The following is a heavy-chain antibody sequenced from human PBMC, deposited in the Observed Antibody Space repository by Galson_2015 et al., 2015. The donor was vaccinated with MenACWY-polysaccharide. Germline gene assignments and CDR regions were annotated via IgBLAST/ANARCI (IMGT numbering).Heavy chain of an antibody. V-gene: IGHV3-33*01. J-gene: IGHJ6*04. Sequence: SLRLSCAASGYRFSSYGIHWVRQAPGRGLERVAVIWYDGSEYYYGDSVEGRFTISRDNSKNMAYLQMNSLRAEDTALYYCARLQSKYLDVWGKGTTVTVSS. CDR2: IWYDGSEY. CDR3: ARLQSKYLDV. CDR1: GYRFSSYG. D-gene: IGHD4-11*01.